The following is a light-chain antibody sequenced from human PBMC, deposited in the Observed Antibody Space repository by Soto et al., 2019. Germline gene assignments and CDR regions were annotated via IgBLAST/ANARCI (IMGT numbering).Light chain of an antibody. CDR1: QSVSSNY. CDR3: QQRSNWPPIT. J-gene: IGKJ5*01. CDR2: GGS. V-gene: IGKV3D-20*02. Sequence: EIVLTQSPGTLSLSPGERATLSCRASQSVSSNYLGWYQKKPGRAPRLLIYGGSSRATGIPDRFSGSGSGTDFTLTISSLEPEDFAVYYCQQRSNWPPITFGQGTRLEIK.